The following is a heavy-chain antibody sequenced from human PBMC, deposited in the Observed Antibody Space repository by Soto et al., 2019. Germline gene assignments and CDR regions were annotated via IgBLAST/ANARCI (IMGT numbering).Heavy chain of an antibody. CDR3: TRRGRQSANWFDP. J-gene: IGHJ5*02. CDR1: GGTFNSFS. Sequence: QVQLVQSGAEVKTPGSSVKVSCKASGGTFNSFSIDWVRQAPGQGLEWMGGIIPMSGRPNYAQRFQGRVTFSADKSTNPVYMEVNNLTYEDTAVYYCTRRGRQSANWFDPWGQGTLVTVSS. V-gene: IGHV1-69*06. CDR2: IIPMSGRP.